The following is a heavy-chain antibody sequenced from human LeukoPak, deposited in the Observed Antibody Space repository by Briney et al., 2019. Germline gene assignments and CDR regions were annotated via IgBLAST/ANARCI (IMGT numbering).Heavy chain of an antibody. CDR1: GGSVSSGSYY. V-gene: IGHV4-39*01. Sequence: SETLSLTCTVSGGSVSSGSYYWGWIRQPPGKGLEWIASIYYRGSAYYNPSLESRVTISVDTSKNQFSLMLRSVTAADTAVYYCARKYSSGRNPCDTFDIWGQGTMVAVSS. J-gene: IGHJ3*02. CDR3: ARKYSSGRNPCDTFDI. D-gene: IGHD6-19*01. CDR2: IYYRGSA.